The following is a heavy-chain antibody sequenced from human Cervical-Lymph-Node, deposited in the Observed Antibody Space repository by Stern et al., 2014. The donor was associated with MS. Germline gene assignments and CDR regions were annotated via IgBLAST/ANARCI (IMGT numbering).Heavy chain of an antibody. J-gene: IGHJ4*02. CDR2: ITNVGST. V-gene: IGHV3-53*01. CDR3: ARDTSSPERSDW. D-gene: IGHD1-1*01. CDR1: GFTVSRDY. Sequence: VQLVQSGGGVIQPGGSLRLSCTASGFTVSRDYMTRFRQAPGEGLEWVSLITNVGSTFYTDSVKGRFTISRDDSKNTVYLHMAGLRAEDTAMYYCARDTSSPERSDWWGQGTLVTVSS.